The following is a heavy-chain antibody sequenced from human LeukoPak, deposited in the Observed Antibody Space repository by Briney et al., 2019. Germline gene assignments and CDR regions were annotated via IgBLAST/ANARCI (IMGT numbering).Heavy chain of an antibody. CDR1: GFTFSNYA. D-gene: IGHD2-15*01. CDR2: ITGSGAVT. CDR3: ARDGGGYQFAY. J-gene: IGHJ4*02. V-gene: IGHV3-23*01. Sequence: GGSLRLSCAASGFTFSNYAMSWVRQAPGKGLEWVSAITGSGAVTYYADSVKGRFTISRENSKNTLYLQLNSLRAEDTAVYYCARDGGGYQFAYWGQGTLVTVSS.